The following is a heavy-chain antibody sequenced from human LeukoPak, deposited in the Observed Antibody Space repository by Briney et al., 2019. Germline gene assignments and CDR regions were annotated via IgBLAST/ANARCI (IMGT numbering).Heavy chain of an antibody. CDR1: GYTFTNYY. J-gene: IGHJ4*02. Sequence: ASVKVSCKASGYTFTNYYIHWVRQAPGQGLEWMGIINASGGSARSPRKFQGRVTMTRDTSTSTVYMEVSSLRSEDTAFYYCARNNGDYLDYWGQGTLVTVSS. CDR2: INASGGSA. CDR3: ARNNGDYLDY. V-gene: IGHV1-46*01. D-gene: IGHD4-17*01.